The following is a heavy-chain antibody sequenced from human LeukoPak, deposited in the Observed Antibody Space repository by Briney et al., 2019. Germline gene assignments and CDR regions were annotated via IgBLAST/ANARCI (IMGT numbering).Heavy chain of an antibody. D-gene: IGHD3-16*01. J-gene: IGHJ4*02. Sequence: PGESLRLSCAASGFNFANAYMSWVRQAPGKGLEWVGRIKNKVGGGTADYSAPVKGRFTISRDDSKNTLYLQMNSLKTEDTAVYYCTSDWGVLADNWGQGTLVTVSS. CDR3: TSDWGVLADN. V-gene: IGHV3-15*01. CDR2: IKNKVGGGTA. CDR1: GFNFANAY.